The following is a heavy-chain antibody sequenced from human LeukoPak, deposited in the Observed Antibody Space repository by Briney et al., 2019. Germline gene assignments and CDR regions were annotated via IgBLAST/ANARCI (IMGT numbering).Heavy chain of an antibody. CDR2: IYYSEST. J-gene: IGHJ4*02. D-gene: IGHD7-27*01. CDR3: ARAPHWGFWPYFDY. V-gene: IGHV4-39*07. CDR1: GGSISSSSYY. Sequence: PSETLSLTCTVSGGSISSSSYYWGWIRQPPGKGLEWIGSIYYSESTYYSPSLKSRVTISVDTSKNQFSLKLSSVTAADTAVYYCARAPHWGFWPYFDYWGQGTLVTVSS.